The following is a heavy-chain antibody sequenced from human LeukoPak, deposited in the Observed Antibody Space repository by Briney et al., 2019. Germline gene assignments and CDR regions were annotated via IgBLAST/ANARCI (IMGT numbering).Heavy chain of an antibody. CDR3: ARGRPLYCYYYMDV. J-gene: IGHJ6*03. CDR1: GGSISSYY. V-gene: IGHV4-59*01. CDR2: IYYSGST. Sequence: SETLSLTCTVSGGSISSYYWSWIRQPPGKGLEWIGYIYYSGSTNYNPSLKSRVTISVDTSKNQFSLKLSSVTAADTAVYYCARGRPLYCYYYMDVWGKGTTVTVSS.